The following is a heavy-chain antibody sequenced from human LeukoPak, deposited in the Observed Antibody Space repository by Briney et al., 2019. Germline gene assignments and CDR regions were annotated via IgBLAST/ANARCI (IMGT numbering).Heavy chain of an antibody. CDR2: IYSAGSI. CDR1: GFTVSSNS. J-gene: IGHJ4*01. V-gene: IGHV3-53*01. D-gene: IGHD2-8*01. CDR3: STDPRLLIY. Sequence: QTGGSLRLSCTVSGFTVSSNSMSWVRHAPGKGLEWVSFIYSAGSIYYSDSVKGRFTISIDNSKNTLYLQMNSLRPDDTALYYCSTDPRLLIYWGHGTLVTVSS.